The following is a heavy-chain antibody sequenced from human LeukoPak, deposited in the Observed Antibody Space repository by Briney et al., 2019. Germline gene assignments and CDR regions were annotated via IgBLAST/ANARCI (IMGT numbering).Heavy chain of an antibody. Sequence: ASVKVSCKTSGYTFSTYDINWVRQAAGQGLEWIGWMNTNSGNTGFAQKYQGRATITRDTSITTAYLELSSLRSEDTAVYYCARAIRYQLLSDYWGQGTLVTVSS. CDR1: GYTFSTYD. CDR2: MNTNSGNT. D-gene: IGHD2-2*01. CDR3: ARAIRYQLLSDY. J-gene: IGHJ4*02. V-gene: IGHV1-8*03.